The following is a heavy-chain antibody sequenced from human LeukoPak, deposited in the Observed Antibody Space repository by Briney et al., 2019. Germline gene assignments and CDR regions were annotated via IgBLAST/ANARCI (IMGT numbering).Heavy chain of an antibody. CDR2: IYYSGST. J-gene: IGHJ4*02. V-gene: IGHV4-39*07. CDR1: GGSISSSSYY. Sequence: SETLSLTCTVSGGSISSSSYYWGWIRQPPGKGLEWIGSIYYSGSTYYNPSLKSRVTISVDTSKNQFSLKLSSVTAADTAVYYCARSPRGGEVLAKIVVVPAAISFDYWGQGTLVTVSS. CDR3: ARSPRGGEVLAKIVVVPAAISFDY. D-gene: IGHD2-2*01.